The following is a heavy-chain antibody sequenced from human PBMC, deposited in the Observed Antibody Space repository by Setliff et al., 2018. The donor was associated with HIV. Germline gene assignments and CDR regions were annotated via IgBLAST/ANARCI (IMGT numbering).Heavy chain of an antibody. CDR3: ARVHRGGVGRQHWRSFDY. CDR2: ISGSGSTI. CDR1: GFTFSDYY. Sequence: GESLTISCAASGFTFSDYYMSWIRQAPGKGLEWVACISGSGSTIYYADSVKGRFTISRDNARNSLYVQMNSLRVEDTAVYFCARVHRGGVGRQHWRSFDYWGQGTRVTVSS. V-gene: IGHV3-11*01. D-gene: IGHD1-1*01. J-gene: IGHJ4*02.